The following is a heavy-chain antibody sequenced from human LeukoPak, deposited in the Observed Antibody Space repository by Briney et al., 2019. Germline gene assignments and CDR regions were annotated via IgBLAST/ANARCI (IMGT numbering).Heavy chain of an antibody. J-gene: IGHJ4*02. Sequence: GSLRLSCAASGFPFNAYWMTWVRQAPGKGLEGGANIRQDGDTKYYVDSVKGRFTISRDNAMNSLYLQMNSLRAEDTAIYYCARSLPYGTTWYGRSDFWGQGTLVTVSS. V-gene: IGHV3-7*03. CDR1: GFPFNAYW. D-gene: IGHD6-13*01. CDR3: ARSLPYGTTWYGRSDF. CDR2: IRQDGDTK.